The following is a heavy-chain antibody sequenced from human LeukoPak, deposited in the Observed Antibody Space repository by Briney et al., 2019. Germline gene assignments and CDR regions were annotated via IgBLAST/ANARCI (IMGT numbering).Heavy chain of an antibody. D-gene: IGHD3-22*01. CDR1: GFTFSSYA. V-gene: IGHV3-23*01. J-gene: IGHJ4*02. CDR2: ISGSGGST. CDR3: AKDRSPYYDSGYFDY. Sequence: PGGSLRLSCAASGFTFSSYAMSWVRQAPGKGLEWVSAISGSGGSTYYADSVKGRFTISRDNSKNTLYLQMNSLRAEDTAVYYCAKDRSPYYDSGYFDYWGQGTLVTVPS.